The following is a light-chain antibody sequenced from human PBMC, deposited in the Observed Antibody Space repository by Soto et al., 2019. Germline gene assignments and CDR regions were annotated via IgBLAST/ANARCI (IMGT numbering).Light chain of an antibody. J-gene: IGKJ1*01. V-gene: IGKV3-15*01. CDR3: QHYNSYSEA. CDR1: QSVGRN. CDR2: GAS. Sequence: EILMTQSPATLSVSPWERATLSCRASQSVGRNLAWYQQKPGQAPRLLIFGASNRATGIPARFSGSGSGTEFTLTISSLQSEDFAVYYCQHYNSYSEAFGQGTKVELK.